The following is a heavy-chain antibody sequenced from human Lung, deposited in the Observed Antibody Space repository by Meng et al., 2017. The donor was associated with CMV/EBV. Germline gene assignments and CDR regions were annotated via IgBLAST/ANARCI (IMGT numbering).Heavy chain of an antibody. V-gene: IGHV4-4*03. CDR3: LRRSGGSV. J-gene: IGHJ1*01. Sequence: VPLRASGPALVKPPDPLSLTCVVSGDSITNHHWWAWVRQPPGKGLEWIGEIPNRGSSAYTPSLKSRVSMSIDKSKNQFSLKLTSVTAADTAVYHCLRRSGGSVWGQGTLVTVSS. D-gene: IGHD3-10*01. CDR1: GDSITNHHW. CDR2: IPNRGSS.